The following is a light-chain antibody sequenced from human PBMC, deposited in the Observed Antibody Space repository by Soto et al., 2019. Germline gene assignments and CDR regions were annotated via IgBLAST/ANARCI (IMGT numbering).Light chain of an antibody. J-gene: IGLJ3*02. V-gene: IGLV2-23*02. CDR3: CSYAGNGAWV. CDR2: EVN. Sequence: QSVLTQPASVSGSPGQSIPISYAGSAGDVGNYDLLSWYQQIPGKAPKLIIFEVNRRPSGVSDRFSGSKSGNTASLTISGLQAEDEADFFCCSYAGNGAWVFGGGTKLTVL. CDR1: AGDVGNYDL.